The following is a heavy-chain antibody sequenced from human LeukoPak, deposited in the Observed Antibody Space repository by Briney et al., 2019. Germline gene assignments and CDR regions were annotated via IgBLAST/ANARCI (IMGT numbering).Heavy chain of an antibody. V-gene: IGHV3-23*01. D-gene: IGHD4/OR15-4a*01. CDR1: GFTFSNYA. Sequence: GGSLRLSCAASGFTFSNYAMSWVRQAPGEGLEWVSSFIGSVGSTYYADSVKGRFTISTDNSKNTLYLQMNSLRAEDTAVYYCAKATAHYTARDAFDIWGQGTMVTVSS. J-gene: IGHJ3*02. CDR3: AKATAHYTARDAFDI. CDR2: FIGSVGST.